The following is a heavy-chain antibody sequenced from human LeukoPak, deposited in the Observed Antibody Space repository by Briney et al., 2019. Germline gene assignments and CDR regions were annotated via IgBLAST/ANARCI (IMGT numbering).Heavy chain of an antibody. CDR2: IYYSGST. CDR3: ARPRDYGDYPWYFDL. J-gene: IGHJ2*01. V-gene: IGHV4-61*05. CDR1: GGSIGSSSYY. D-gene: IGHD4-17*01. Sequence: PSETLSLTCTVSGGSIGSSSYYWSWFRQPPGKGLEWIGYIYYSGSTNYNPSLKSRVTISVDTSKNQFSLKLSSVTAADTAVYYCARPRDYGDYPWYFDLWGRGTLVTVSS.